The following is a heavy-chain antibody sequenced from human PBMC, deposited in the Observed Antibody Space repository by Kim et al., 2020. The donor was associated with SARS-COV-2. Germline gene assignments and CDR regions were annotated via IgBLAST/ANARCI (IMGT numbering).Heavy chain of an antibody. CDR3: AKERDIAVALYYLDY. V-gene: IGHV3-30*02. Sequence: DTVKGRFTISRDNSKNTLYLQLNSLRAEDTAVYYCAKERDIAVALYYLDYWGQGTLVTVSS. J-gene: IGHJ4*02. D-gene: IGHD6-19*01.